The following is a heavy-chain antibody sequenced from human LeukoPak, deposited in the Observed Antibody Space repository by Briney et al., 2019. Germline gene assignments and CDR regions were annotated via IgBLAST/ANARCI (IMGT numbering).Heavy chain of an antibody. Sequence: SETLSLTCTVSGGSITGYFWSWIRQPPGKGLEWIGYIYNSGGTNYNPSLKSRVTISVDRSENQFSLKLSSVTAADTAVYYCARNGDLCIDYWGQGTLVTVSS. V-gene: IGHV4-59*12. J-gene: IGHJ4*02. CDR3: ARNGDLCIDY. CDR2: IYNSGGT. D-gene: IGHD4-17*01. CDR1: GGSITGYF.